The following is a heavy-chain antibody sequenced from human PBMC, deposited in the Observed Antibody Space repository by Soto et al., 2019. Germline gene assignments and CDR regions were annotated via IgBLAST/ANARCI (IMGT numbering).Heavy chain of an antibody. J-gene: IGHJ4*02. CDR1: GVTFNRQD. Sequence: GASVKVSCKASGVTFNRQDMRWVRQAPGQGLEWMGGIIPMFVTPHYAEKLQDRVTIKAEESTGTAYLELSSLTSEDTAVYYCATSEGRDGYSFDYWGPGTLVTVSS. CDR2: IIPMFVTP. V-gene: IGHV1-69*13. CDR3: ATSEGRDGYSFDY. D-gene: IGHD5-12*01.